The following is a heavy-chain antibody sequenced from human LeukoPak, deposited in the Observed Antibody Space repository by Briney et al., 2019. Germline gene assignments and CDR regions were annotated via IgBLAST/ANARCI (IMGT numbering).Heavy chain of an antibody. Sequence: PGGSLRLSCAASGFTFSSYGMHWVRQAPGKGLEWVAFIRYDGSNKYYADSVKGRFTISRDNSKNTLYLQMNSLRAEDTAVYYCARDVRTADVFDPWGQGTLVTVSS. CDR3: ARDVRTADVFDP. D-gene: IGHD2-21*02. CDR1: GFTFSSYG. V-gene: IGHV3-30*02. CDR2: IRYDGSNK. J-gene: IGHJ5*02.